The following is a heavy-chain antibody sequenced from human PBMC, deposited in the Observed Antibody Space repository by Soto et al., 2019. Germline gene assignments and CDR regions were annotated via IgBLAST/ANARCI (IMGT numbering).Heavy chain of an antibody. CDR3: ARDLGNLGVWAYFFDY. CDR2: ISGYNGNT. D-gene: IGHD1-26*01. J-gene: IGHJ4*02. Sequence: QVQLVQSGAEVKKPGASVKVSCKASGYTFTDYGISWVRQAPGQGLEWMGWISGYNGNTDYAQNFQGRVTMTTDTSTSTAYMELSGLRSDDTAIFFCARDLGNLGVWAYFFDYWGQGTLVTVSS. CDR1: GYTFTDYG. V-gene: IGHV1-18*01.